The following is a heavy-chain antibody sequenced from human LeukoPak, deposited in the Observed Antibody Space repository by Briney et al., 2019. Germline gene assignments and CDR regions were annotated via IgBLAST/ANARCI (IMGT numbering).Heavy chain of an antibody. CDR3: GRGLQHPNF. Sequence: GGSLRLSCSASGFTFSSSDMSWVRQAPGKGLEWVAAISYSGGATYYADSVKGRFTISRDNSKNTLYLQMNSLTAEDTGIYYCGRGLQHPNFWGQGTLVTVSS. CDR2: ISYSGGAT. D-gene: IGHD6-13*01. V-gene: IGHV3-23*01. CDR1: GFTFSSSD. J-gene: IGHJ4*02.